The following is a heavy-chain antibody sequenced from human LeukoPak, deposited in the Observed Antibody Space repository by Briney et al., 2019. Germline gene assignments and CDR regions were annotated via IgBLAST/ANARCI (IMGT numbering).Heavy chain of an antibody. V-gene: IGHV4-39*01. CDR2: IYYSGST. J-gene: IGHJ4*02. CDR3: ARRQGSGSHFDY. D-gene: IGHD1-26*01. CDR1: GGSISSSSSY. Sequence: SETLSLTCTVSGGSISSSSSYWGWIRQPPGKGLEWIGGIYYSGSTYYNPSLKSRVTISVDTSKNQFSLKLSSVTAADTAVYYCARRQGSGSHFDYWGQGTLVTVSS.